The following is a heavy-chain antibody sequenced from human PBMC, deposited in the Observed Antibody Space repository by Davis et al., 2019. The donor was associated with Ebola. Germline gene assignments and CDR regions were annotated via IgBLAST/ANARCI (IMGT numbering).Heavy chain of an antibody. CDR1: GFTFSDSV. D-gene: IGHD5-24*01. Sequence: GESLKISCAASGFTFSDSVIHWVRQASGKGLEWVARVRSKANNYAAVSAASVRGRFTLSRDDSNNTAYLQLNSLRTEDTAVYYCTRHPSEEDGWKGLWGQGTLVTVSS. J-gene: IGHJ4*02. CDR2: VRSKANNYAA. CDR3: TRHPSEEDGWKGL. V-gene: IGHV3-73*01.